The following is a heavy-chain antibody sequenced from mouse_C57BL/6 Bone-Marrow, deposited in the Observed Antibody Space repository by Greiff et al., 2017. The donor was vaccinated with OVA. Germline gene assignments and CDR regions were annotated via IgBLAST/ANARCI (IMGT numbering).Heavy chain of an antibody. Sequence: EVKVVESGPVLVKPGPSVKISCKASGFTFTDYYMHWVKQSHGKSLEWIGLVYPYNGGTSYNQKFKGKATLTVDTSSSTAYMELNSLTSEDSAVYYCASTYGNYDWYFDVWGTGTTVTVSS. CDR1: GFTFTDYY. D-gene: IGHD2-1*01. CDR2: VYPYNGGT. V-gene: IGHV1-36*01. CDR3: ASTYGNYDWYFDV. J-gene: IGHJ1*03.